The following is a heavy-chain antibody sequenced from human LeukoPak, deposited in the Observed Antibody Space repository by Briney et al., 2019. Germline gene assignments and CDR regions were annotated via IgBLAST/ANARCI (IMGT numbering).Heavy chain of an antibody. CDR2: INPNSGGT. D-gene: IGHD2-8*01. CDR3: ARDFVLYRPDAFDI. CDR1: GYTFTGYY. J-gene: IGHJ3*02. Sequence: GASVKVSCKASGYTFTGYYMHWVRQAPGQGLEWMGWINPNSGGTNYAQKFQGRVTMTRETSISTAYMELSRLRSDDTAVYYCARDFVLYRPDAFDIWGQGTMVTVSS. V-gene: IGHV1-2*02.